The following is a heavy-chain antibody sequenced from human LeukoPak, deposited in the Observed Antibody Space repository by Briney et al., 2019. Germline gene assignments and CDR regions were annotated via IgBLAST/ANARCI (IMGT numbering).Heavy chain of an antibody. J-gene: IGHJ3*02. CDR2: IHNSGGT. D-gene: IGHD1-26*01. CDR3: VRDWEGFNFDI. CDR1: GGSVRSYY. Sequence: SETLSLTCTISGGSVRSYYWSWIRQPPGEGLEWIAYIHNSGGTNYNPSLKSRVTISVDTSKNQFSLKLRSVTAADTAVYYCVRDWEGFNFDIWGQGTMVTVSS. V-gene: IGHV4-59*02.